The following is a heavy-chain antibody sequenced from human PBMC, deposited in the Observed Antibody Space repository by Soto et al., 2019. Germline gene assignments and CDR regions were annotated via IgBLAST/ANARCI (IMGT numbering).Heavy chain of an antibody. CDR2: IYTSGST. Sequence: SETLSLTXTVSGGSINNYYWSGIRQPAGKGLEWIGRIYTSGSTNYNPSLKSRFTMSVDTSKNQFSLKLSSVTAADTAVYYCARVYCGSYYEFDSWGQGTLVTVSS. CDR3: ARVYCGSYYEFDS. D-gene: IGHD1-26*01. CDR1: GGSINNYY. J-gene: IGHJ4*02. V-gene: IGHV4-4*07.